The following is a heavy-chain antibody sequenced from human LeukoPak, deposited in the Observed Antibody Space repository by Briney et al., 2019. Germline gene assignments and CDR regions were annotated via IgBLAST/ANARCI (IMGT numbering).Heavy chain of an antibody. CDR1: GYTFTGYY. CDR3: ARIPEMPTIKGLAY. V-gene: IGHV1-2*04. J-gene: IGHJ4*02. Sequence: RASVKVSCKASGYTFTGYYMHWVRRAPGQGLEWMGWINPNSGGTNYAQKFQGWVTMTRDTSISTAYMELSRLRSDDTAVYYCARIPEMPTIKGLAYWGQGTLVTVSS. CDR2: INPNSGGT. D-gene: IGHD5-24*01.